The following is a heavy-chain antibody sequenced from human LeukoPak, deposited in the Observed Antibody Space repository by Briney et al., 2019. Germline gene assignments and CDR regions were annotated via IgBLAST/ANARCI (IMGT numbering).Heavy chain of an antibody. Sequence: SQTLSLTCAISGDSVSSNSVAWNWIRQSPSRGLEWLGRTYYRSKWYNDYAVSVKSRITINPDTSKNQFSLQLNSVTPEDTAVYYCAREGITMVRGVIITAGFDPWGQGTLVTVSS. CDR1: GDSVSSNSVA. CDR3: AREGITMVRGVIITAGFDP. V-gene: IGHV6-1*01. D-gene: IGHD3-10*01. CDR2: TYYRSKWYN. J-gene: IGHJ5*02.